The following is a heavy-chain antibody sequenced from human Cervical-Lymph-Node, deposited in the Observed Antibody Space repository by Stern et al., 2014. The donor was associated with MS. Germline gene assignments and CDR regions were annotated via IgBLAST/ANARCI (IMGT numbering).Heavy chain of an antibody. CDR3: ARDYGDYAFDY. D-gene: IGHD4-17*01. CDR1: GYSFTANW. V-gene: IGHV5-51*01. J-gene: IGHJ4*02. CDR2: IDPGDSDA. Sequence: VQLVQSGAEVKKPGESLKISCKGSGYSFTANWIAWVRQMPGKGLEWMGIIDPGDSDAKYSPSFQGQVTISSDKSISTAYLQWSRLKASDTAMYYCARDYGDYAFDYWGQGTLVTVSS.